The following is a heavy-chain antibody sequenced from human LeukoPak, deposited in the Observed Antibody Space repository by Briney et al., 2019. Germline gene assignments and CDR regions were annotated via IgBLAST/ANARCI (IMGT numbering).Heavy chain of an antibody. J-gene: IGHJ4*02. CDR1: GFTFSSYG. CDR2: IWYDGSNK. CDR3: AGDRAAADLDY. D-gene: IGHD6-13*01. Sequence: GGSLRLSCAASGFTFSSYGMHWVRQAPGKGLEWVAVIWYDGSNKFYADSVKGRFTISRDNSKNTLYLQMNSLRAEDTAVYYCAGDRAAADLDYWGQGTLVTVSS. V-gene: IGHV3-33*01.